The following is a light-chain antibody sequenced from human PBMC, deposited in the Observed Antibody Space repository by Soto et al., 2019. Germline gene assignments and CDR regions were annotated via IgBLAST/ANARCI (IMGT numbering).Light chain of an antibody. J-gene: IGKJ5*01. Sequence: IQMTQSPSSLSASVGDRVNITCRASQSISSYLNWYQQKPGKAPKLLIYAASSLQSGVPSRFSGSGSGTDFTLNISSMQNEDFATYYCQKSYSTLITFGQGTRLEIK. V-gene: IGKV1-39*01. CDR1: QSISSY. CDR3: QKSYSTLIT. CDR2: AAS.